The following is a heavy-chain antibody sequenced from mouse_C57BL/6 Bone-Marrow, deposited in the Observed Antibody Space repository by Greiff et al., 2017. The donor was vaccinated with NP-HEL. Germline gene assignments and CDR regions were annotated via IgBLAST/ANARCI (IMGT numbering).Heavy chain of an antibody. CDR3: ARTSTMAYERLAY. V-gene: IGHV1-81*01. J-gene: IGHJ3*01. CDR2: IYPRSGNT. Sequence: QVQLQQSGAELARPGASVKLSCKASGYTFTSYGISWVKQRTGQGLEWIGEIYPRSGNTYYNEKFKGKATLTADKSSSTAYMELRSLTSEDSAVYFCARTSTMAYERLAYWGQGTLVTVSA. D-gene: IGHD2-1*01. CDR1: GYTFTSYG.